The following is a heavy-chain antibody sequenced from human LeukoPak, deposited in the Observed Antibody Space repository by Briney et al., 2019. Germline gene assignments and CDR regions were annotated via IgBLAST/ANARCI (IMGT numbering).Heavy chain of an antibody. J-gene: IGHJ4*02. V-gene: IGHV3-23*01. CDR3: ARLDYYDSSGPIY. CDR1: GFTFSSYA. Sequence: HSGGSLRLSCAASGFTFSSYAMSWVRQAPGKGLEWVSAISGSGGSTYYADSVKGRFTISRDNSKNTLYLQMNSLRAEDTAVYYCARLDYYDSSGPIYWGQGTLVTVSS. D-gene: IGHD3-22*01. CDR2: ISGSGGST.